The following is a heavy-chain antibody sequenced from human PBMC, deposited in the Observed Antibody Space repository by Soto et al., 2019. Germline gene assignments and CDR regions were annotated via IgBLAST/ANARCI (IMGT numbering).Heavy chain of an antibody. D-gene: IGHD3-3*01. J-gene: IGHJ6*02. Sequence: ASVKVSCKASGYTFTGYYMHWVRQAPGQGLEWMGWINPNSGGTNYAQKFQGRVTMTRDTSISTAYMELSRLRSDDTAVYYCARDGRITIFGVAKLSMDVWGQGTTVTDSS. CDR1: GYTFTGYY. CDR2: INPNSGGT. V-gene: IGHV1-2*02. CDR3: ARDGRITIFGVAKLSMDV.